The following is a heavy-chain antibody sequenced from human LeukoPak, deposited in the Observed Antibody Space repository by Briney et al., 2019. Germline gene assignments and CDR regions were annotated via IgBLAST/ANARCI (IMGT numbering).Heavy chain of an antibody. Sequence: PSETLSLTCTASGGSISSYYWSWIRQPPGKGLEWIGYIYYSGSTTYNPSLKSRVTISVDTSNNQSSLKLSSVTAADTAVYYCARSLSGYCTNGVCLGFDYWGQGTLVTVSS. CDR1: GGSISSYY. CDR2: IYYSGST. J-gene: IGHJ4*02. CDR3: ARSLSGYCTNGVCLGFDY. V-gene: IGHV4-59*01. D-gene: IGHD2-8*01.